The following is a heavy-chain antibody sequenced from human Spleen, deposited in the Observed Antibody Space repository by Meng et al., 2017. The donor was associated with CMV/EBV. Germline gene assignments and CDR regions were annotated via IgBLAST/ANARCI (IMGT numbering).Heavy chain of an antibody. CDR2: ISSSSSTI. D-gene: IGHD1-14*01. CDR1: GFTFSSYS. Sequence: GESLKISCAASGFTFSSYSMNWVRQAPGKGLEWVSYISSSSSTIYYADSVKGRFTISRDNAKNSLFLQMNSLRAEDTAVYYCAREIEPSDSYYYYYGMDVWGQGTTVTVSS. V-gene: IGHV3-48*04. J-gene: IGHJ6*02. CDR3: AREIEPSDSYYYYYGMDV.